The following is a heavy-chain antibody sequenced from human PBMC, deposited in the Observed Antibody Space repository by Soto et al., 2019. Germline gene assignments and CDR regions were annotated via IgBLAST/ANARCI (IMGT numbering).Heavy chain of an antibody. J-gene: IGHJ5*02. CDR3: ARSLYSSSWYAGS. D-gene: IGHD6-13*01. V-gene: IGHV4-38-2*01. CDR1: GYSISSGHY. CDR2: IYHSGTT. Sequence: SETLSLTCSVSGYSISSGHYWGWIRQPPGKGLEWIGSIYHSGTTYYNPSLKSRVTISLDTSKNQVSLKLNSGTAADTAVYFCARSLYSSSWYAGSWGQITPVTVSS.